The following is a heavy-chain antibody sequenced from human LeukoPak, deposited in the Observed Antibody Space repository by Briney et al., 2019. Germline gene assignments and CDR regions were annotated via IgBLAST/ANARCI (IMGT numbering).Heavy chain of an antibody. CDR2: IYYSGVT. J-gene: IGHJ4*02. CDR3: ASFTVTTGMDY. CDR1: GGSIRSYY. V-gene: IGHV4-59*08. Sequence: SETLSLTCTVSGGSIRSYYWSWIRQPPGKGLEWIGYIYYSGVTNYNPSLKSRVTFSVDTSKNQFSLKLSSVTAADTAVYYCASFTVTTGMDYWGQGTLVTVSS. D-gene: IGHD4-17*01.